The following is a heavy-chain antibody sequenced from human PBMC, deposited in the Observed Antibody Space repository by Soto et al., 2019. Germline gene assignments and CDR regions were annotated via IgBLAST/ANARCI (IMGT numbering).Heavy chain of an antibody. CDR2: ISAYNGNT. CDR1: GYTFTSHC. Sequence: ASVKVSCKASGYTFTSHCISWVRQAPGQGLEWMGWISAYNGNTNYAQKLQGRVTMTTDISTSTAYMELRSLRSDDTAVYYCARGRSKYYDSSDYYSDAFYIWGQGTMVTVSS. J-gene: IGHJ3*02. CDR3: ARGRSKYYDSSDYYSDAFYI. V-gene: IGHV1-18*01. D-gene: IGHD3-22*01.